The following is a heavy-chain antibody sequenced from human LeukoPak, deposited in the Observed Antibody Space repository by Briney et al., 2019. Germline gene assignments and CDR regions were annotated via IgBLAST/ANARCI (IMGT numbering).Heavy chain of an antibody. CDR2: IYPGDSDT. J-gene: IGHJ6*03. CDR3: ARYQSGSYPYYYYYYMDV. D-gene: IGHD1-26*01. Sequence: GESLKISCKGSGYSFTSYWIGWVRQMPGKGLEWMGIIYPGDSDTRYSPSFQSQVTISADKSISTPYLQWSSLKASDTAMYYCARYQSGSYPYYYYYYMDVWGKGTTVTVSS. CDR1: GYSFTSYW. V-gene: IGHV5-51*01.